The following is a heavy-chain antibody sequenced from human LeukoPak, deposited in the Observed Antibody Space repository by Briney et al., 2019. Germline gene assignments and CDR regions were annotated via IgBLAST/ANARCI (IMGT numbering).Heavy chain of an antibody. D-gene: IGHD2-2*02. J-gene: IGHJ4*02. CDR2: ISAYNGNT. V-gene: IGHV1-18*01. CDR1: GYTFTSYG. CDR3: ARVSCSSTSCYSSHDC. Sequence: ASVKVSCKASGYTFTSYGISWVRQAPGQGLEWMGWISAYNGNTNYAQKLQGRVTMTTDTSTSTAYMELRSLRSDDTAVYYCARVSCSSTSCYSSHDCWGQGTLVTVSS.